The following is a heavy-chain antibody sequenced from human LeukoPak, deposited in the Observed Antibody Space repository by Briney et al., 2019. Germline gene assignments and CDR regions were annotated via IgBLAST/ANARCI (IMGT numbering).Heavy chain of an antibody. V-gene: IGHV4-59*08. CDR3: ARQSRLVIFGVANHWFDP. CDR1: GASLRSYY. Sequence: PSETLSLTCSVSGASLRSYYWSWIRQPPEKGLEWIGYIYHTGSTNYSPSLNSRVTMSVDTSKNEFSLKLSSVTAADTAVYYCARQSRLVIFGVANHWFDPWSQGTLVTVSS. CDR2: IYHTGST. D-gene: IGHD3-3*01. J-gene: IGHJ5*02.